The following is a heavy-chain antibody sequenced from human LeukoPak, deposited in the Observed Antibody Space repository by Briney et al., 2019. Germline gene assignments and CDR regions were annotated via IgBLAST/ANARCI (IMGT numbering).Heavy chain of an antibody. Sequence: PGGSLRLSCVASGFTFSSNSLNWARQAPGKGLEWVSYISSSGTTIYYADSVKGRFTTSRDNAGNTLYLQMNSLRVEDTAVYYCARGGNWYDYWGQGTLVTVSS. V-gene: IGHV3-48*04. CDR3: ARGGNWYDY. CDR1: GFTFSSNS. CDR2: ISSSGTTI. J-gene: IGHJ5*01.